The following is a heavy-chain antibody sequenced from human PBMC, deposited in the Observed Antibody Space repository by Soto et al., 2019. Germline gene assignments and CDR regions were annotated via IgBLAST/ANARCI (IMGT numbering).Heavy chain of an antibody. CDR2: IIPIFGTA. CDR1: GGTFSSYA. Sequence: QVQLVQSGAEVKKPGSSVKVSCKASGGTFSSYAISWVRQAPGQGLEWMGGIIPIFGTANYAQKFQGRVTLNADESASKGNKELRSGVSATPAAYFCTSGYSDYEGLRFWGKGALVTVSS. D-gene: IGHD5-12*01. V-gene: IGHV1-69*12. CDR3: TSGYSDYEGLRF. J-gene: IGHJ1*01.